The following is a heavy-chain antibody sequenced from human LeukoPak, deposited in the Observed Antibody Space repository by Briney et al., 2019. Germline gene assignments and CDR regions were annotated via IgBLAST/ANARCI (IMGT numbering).Heavy chain of an antibody. J-gene: IGHJ5*02. Sequence: ASVKVSCKASGYTFTGYYMHWVRQAPGQGLEWMGWINPNSGGTNYAQKFQGRVTMTEDTSTDTAYMELSSLRSEDTAVYYCATGKSLVGAFDPWGQGTLVTVSS. CDR2: INPNSGGT. D-gene: IGHD2-15*01. CDR3: ATGKSLVGAFDP. CDR1: GYTFTGYY. V-gene: IGHV1-2*02.